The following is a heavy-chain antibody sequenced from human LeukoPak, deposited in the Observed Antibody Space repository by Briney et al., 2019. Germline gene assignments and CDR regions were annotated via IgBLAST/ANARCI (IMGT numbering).Heavy chain of an antibody. Sequence: SETLSLTCTVSGGSISSGDYYWSWIRQPPGKGLEWIGYIYYSGSTNYNPSLKSRVTISVDTSKNQFSLKLSSVTAADTAVYYCAKDRGDGYNSGYFVYWGQGTLVTVSS. CDR3: AKDRGDGYNSGYFVY. J-gene: IGHJ4*02. CDR2: IYYSGST. D-gene: IGHD5-24*01. CDR1: GGSISSGDYY. V-gene: IGHV4-61*08.